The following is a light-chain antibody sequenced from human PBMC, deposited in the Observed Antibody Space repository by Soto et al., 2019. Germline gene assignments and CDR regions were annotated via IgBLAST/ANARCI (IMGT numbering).Light chain of an antibody. Sequence: DIQMTQSPSTLSASVGDRVTITCRASQSISSWLAWYQQKPGKAPKLLIYKASSLESGVPSRFGGSGSGTEFTLTISSLQPDDFATYYCQQYNSYPTFGQGTRLEIQ. CDR3: QQYNSYPT. J-gene: IGKJ5*01. CDR1: QSISSW. V-gene: IGKV1-5*03. CDR2: KAS.